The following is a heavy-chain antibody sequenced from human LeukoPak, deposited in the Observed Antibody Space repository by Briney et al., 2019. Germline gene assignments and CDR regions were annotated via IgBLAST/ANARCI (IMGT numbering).Heavy chain of an antibody. J-gene: IGHJ4*02. CDR3: AKPRGGYYFDY. D-gene: IGHD3-3*01. V-gene: IGHV3-23*01. CDR1: GFTFSSYA. Sequence: GGSLRLSCAASGFTFSSYAMSWVRRAPGKGLEWVSAISGSGGSTYYADSVKGRFTISRDNSKNTVYLQMNSLRPEDTAVYYCAKPRGGYYFDYWGQGTLVTVSS. CDR2: ISGSGGST.